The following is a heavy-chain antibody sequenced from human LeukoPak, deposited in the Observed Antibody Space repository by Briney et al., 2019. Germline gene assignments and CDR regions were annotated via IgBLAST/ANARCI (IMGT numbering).Heavy chain of an antibody. V-gene: IGHV3-23*01. Sequence: GGSLRLSCAASGFTFSTYAMSWVRQAPGKGLEWVSAISGSGGSTYYADSVKGRFTISRDNSRNTLYLQMNSLRAEDTAVYYCAKAQYFITGTSWFDPWGQGTLVTVSS. CDR1: GFTFSTYA. CDR3: AKAQYFITGTSWFDP. J-gene: IGHJ5*02. CDR2: ISGSGGST. D-gene: IGHD1-7*01.